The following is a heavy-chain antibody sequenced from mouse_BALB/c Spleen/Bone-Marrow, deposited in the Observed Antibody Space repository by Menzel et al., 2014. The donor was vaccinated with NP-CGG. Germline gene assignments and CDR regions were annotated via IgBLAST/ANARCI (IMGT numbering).Heavy chain of an antibody. V-gene: IGHV1-9*01. Sequence: QVQLKESGAELMKPGASVKISCKATGYTFSSYWIEWVKQRPGHGLEWIGEILPGSGSTNYNEKFKGKATFTADTSSNTAYMQLSSLTSEDSAVYYCARRAVDGHFYAMDYWGQGTSVTVSS. D-gene: IGHD2-3*01. J-gene: IGHJ4*01. CDR2: ILPGSGST. CDR3: ARRAVDGHFYAMDY. CDR1: GYTFSSYW.